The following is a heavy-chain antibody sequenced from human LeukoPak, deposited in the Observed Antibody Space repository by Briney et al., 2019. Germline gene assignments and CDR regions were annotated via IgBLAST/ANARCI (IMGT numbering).Heavy chain of an antibody. J-gene: IGHJ3*02. CDR3: AKDEKSGDAFDS. Sequence: PGGSLRLSCAASGFTFSSYGMHWVRQAPGKGLEWVAFIRYDGSNKYYADSVKGRFTISRDNTKNTLYMQMNSLRAEDTAVYYCAKDEKSGDAFDSWSQGTMVTVSS. D-gene: IGHD1-26*01. CDR2: IRYDGSNK. V-gene: IGHV3-30*02. CDR1: GFTFSSYG.